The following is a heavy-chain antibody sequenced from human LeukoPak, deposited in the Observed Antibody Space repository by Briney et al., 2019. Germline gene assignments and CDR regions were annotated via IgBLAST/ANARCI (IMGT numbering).Heavy chain of an antibody. J-gene: IGHJ4*02. CDR1: GFTFSSYS. Sequence: GGSLRLSCAASGFTFSSYSMNWVRQAPGKGLEWVAVISYDGSNKYYADSVKGRFTISRDNSKNTLYLQMNSLRAEDTAVYYCARDRRSYYYFDYWGQGTLVTVSS. V-gene: IGHV3-30*03. CDR2: ISYDGSNK. CDR3: ARDRRSYYYFDY. D-gene: IGHD1-26*01.